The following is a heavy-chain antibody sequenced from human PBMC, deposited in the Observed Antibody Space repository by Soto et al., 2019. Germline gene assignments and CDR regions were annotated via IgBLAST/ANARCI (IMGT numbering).Heavy chain of an antibody. V-gene: IGHV3-23*01. CDR3: AKKVNSGPGSQYFDY. Sequence: PGGSLRLSCAASGFTFSSYSMSWVRQAPGKGLEWVSGFRTSGEGGTTYYADSVEGRFTISRDNSKNMLFLQMNSLRAEDTAIYYCAKKVNSGPGSQYFDYWGQGTLVTVSS. D-gene: IGHD3-10*01. CDR1: GFTFSSYS. J-gene: IGHJ4*02. CDR2: FRTSGEGGTT.